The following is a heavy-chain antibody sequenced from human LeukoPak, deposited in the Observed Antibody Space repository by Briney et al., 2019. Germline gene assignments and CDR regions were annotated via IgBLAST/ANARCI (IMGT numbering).Heavy chain of an antibody. D-gene: IGHD6-6*01. J-gene: IGHJ4*02. V-gene: IGHV3-30*02. CDR1: GFTLSGSA. CDR2: IRYDGSNK. CDR3: AKAIHSSSSGVVDY. Sequence: GGSLRLSYTASGFTLSGSAIHWVRQAPGKGLEWVTFIRYDGSNKYYAESVKGRFTISRDNSKNTLYLQMNSLRAEDTAVYYCAKAIHSSSSGVVDYWGQGTLVTVSS.